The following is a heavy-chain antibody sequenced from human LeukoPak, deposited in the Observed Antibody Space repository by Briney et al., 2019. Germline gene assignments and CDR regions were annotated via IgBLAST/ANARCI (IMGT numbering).Heavy chain of an antibody. CDR3: AAIRYCSGGSCSEL. CDR2: ISAYNGNT. D-gene: IGHD2-15*01. CDR1: GYTFTSHG. J-gene: IGHJ4*02. V-gene: IGHV1-18*01. Sequence: GASVKVSCKASGYTFTSHGISWVRQAPGQGLEWMGWISAYNGNTNYAQKLQGRVTMTTDTSTSTAYMELRSLRSDDTAVYYCAAIRYCSGGSCSELWGQGTLVTVSS.